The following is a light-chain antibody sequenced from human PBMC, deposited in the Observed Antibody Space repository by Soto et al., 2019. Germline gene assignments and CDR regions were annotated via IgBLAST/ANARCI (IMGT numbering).Light chain of an antibody. CDR1: SSDVGGYNS. Sequence: QSALTQPASVSGSPGQSITISCTGTSSDVGGYNSVSWYQQHPGKAPKLMIYDVSHRPSGVSDRFSGSKSGNTAALTISGLQAEDEADYYCSSHTSSSLLVFGGGIKLTVL. CDR2: DVS. CDR3: SSHTSSSLLV. V-gene: IGLV2-14*01. J-gene: IGLJ2*01.